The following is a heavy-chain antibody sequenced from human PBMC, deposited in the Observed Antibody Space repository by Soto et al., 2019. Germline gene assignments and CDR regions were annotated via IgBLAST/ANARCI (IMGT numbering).Heavy chain of an antibody. D-gene: IGHD3-10*01. CDR1: GFTFSSYS. V-gene: IGHV3-21*01. J-gene: IGHJ4*02. CDR2: ISSRSSYI. CDR3: ARDAGVTMVRGALPY. Sequence: EVQLVESGGGLVKPGGSLRLSCAASGFTFSSYSMNWVRQAPGKGLEWVSSISSRSSYIYYADSVKGRFTISRDNAKNSLYLQMNSLRAEDTAVYYCARDAGVTMVRGALPYWGQGTLVTVSS.